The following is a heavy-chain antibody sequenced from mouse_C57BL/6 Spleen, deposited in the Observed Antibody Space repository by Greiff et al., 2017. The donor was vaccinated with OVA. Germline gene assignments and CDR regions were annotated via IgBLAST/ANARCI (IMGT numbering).Heavy chain of an antibody. CDR3: ARQSPLSYYCSSYGYAMDY. D-gene: IGHD1-1*01. Sequence: VKLVESGPGLVAPSQSLSITCTVSGFSLTSYGVHWVRQPPGKGLEWLVVIWSDGSTNYNSALKSRLSISKDNSKSQVFLKMNSLQTDDTAMYYCARQSPLSYYCSSYGYAMDYWGQGTSVTVSS. V-gene: IGHV2-6-1*01. J-gene: IGHJ4*01. CDR2: IWSDGST. CDR1: GFSLTSYG.